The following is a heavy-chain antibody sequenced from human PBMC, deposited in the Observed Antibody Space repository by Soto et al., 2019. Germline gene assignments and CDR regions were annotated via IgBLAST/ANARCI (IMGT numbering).Heavy chain of an antibody. CDR1: SGSISSSSYY. Sequence: QLQLQESGPGLVKPSETLSLTCTVSSGSISSSSYYWGWIRQSPGKGLEWIGTISYSGTTYYNPSLKGRVTISVDTAKNQFSLNLSSVTAADTAVYYCARRRGGVVATENWFAPWGQGTLVTVSS. J-gene: IGHJ5*02. CDR3: ARRRGGVVATENWFAP. D-gene: IGHD5-12*01. CDR2: ISYSGTT. V-gene: IGHV4-39*01.